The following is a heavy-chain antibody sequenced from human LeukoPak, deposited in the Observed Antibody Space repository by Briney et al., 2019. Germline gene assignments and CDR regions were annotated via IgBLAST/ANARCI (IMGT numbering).Heavy chain of an antibody. J-gene: IGHJ4*02. Sequence: ASVKLSCQVSGYTLTELSMHWVRQAPGKGLEWMGGFDPEDGETIYAQKLQGRVTMTEDTSTDTAYMELSSLGSEDTAVYYCATEGYYYDSSGHPNWGQGTLVTVSS. CDR3: ATEGYYYDSSGHPN. CDR2: FDPEDGET. CDR1: GYTLTELS. D-gene: IGHD3-22*01. V-gene: IGHV1-24*01.